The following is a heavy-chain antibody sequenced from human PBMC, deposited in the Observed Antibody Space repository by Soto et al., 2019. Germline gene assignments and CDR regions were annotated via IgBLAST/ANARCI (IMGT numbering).Heavy chain of an antibody. CDR3: AKEVLDYLFGTSKFDP. CDR1: GFTFSSYA. D-gene: IGHD3-10*01. CDR2: ISGSGGST. Sequence: LRLSCAASGFTFSSYAMSWVRQAPGKGLEWVSAISGSGGSTYYADSVRGRFTISRDNSKNTLYLQMNSLRAEDTAVYYCAKEVLDYLFGTSKFDPWGQGTLVTVSS. J-gene: IGHJ5*02. V-gene: IGHV3-23*01.